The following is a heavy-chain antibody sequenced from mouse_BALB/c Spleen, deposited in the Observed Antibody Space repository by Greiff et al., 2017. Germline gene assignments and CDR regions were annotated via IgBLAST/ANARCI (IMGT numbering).Heavy chain of an antibody. CDR3: ARSGMITYYAMDY. CDR2: ISSGSSTI. J-gene: IGHJ4*01. Sequence: EVNVVESGGGLVQPGGSRKLSCAASGFTFSSFGMHWVRQAPEKGLEWVAYISSGSSTIYYADTVKGRFTISRDNPKNTLFLQMTSLRSEDTAMYYCARSGMITYYAMDYWGQGTSVTVSS. D-gene: IGHD2-4*01. CDR1: GFTFSSFG. V-gene: IGHV5-17*02.